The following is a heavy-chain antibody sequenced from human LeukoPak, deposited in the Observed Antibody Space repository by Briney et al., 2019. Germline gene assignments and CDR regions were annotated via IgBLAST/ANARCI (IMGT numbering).Heavy chain of an antibody. CDR3: ARAGKIEVFGRAPTQPYYYGMDV. Sequence: SETLSLTCSVSGGSISSYYWNWIRQSPGKGLEWIGTFFHSGNTNYNSSLKSRVTISVDTSKNQFSLRVTSVTAADTAVYYCARAGKIEVFGRAPTQPYYYGMDVWGQGTTVTVSS. CDR1: GGSISSYY. D-gene: IGHD3-3*01. J-gene: IGHJ6*02. CDR2: FFHSGNT. V-gene: IGHV4-59*01.